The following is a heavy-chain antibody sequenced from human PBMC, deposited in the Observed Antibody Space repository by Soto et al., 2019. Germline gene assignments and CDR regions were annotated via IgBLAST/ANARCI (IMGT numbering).Heavy chain of an antibody. CDR3: ARGYGSGSYYKGLGYAFDI. CDR2: IIPILGIA. Sequence: SVKVSCKASGGTFSSYTISWVRQAPGQGLEWMGRIIPILGIANYAQKFQGRVTITADKSTSTAYMELSSLRSEDTAVYYCARGYGSGSYYKGLGYAFDIWGQGTMVTVSS. V-gene: IGHV1-69*02. CDR1: GGTFSSYT. D-gene: IGHD3-10*01. J-gene: IGHJ3*02.